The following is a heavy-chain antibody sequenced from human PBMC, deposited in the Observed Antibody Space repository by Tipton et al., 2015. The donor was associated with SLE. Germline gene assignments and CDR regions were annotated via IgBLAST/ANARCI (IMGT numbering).Heavy chain of an antibody. Sequence: QSGAEVKKPGSSVNVSCKASGGTFRTSGISWVRQAPGQGLEWMGGIIPILGTPNYAQKFQGRVTITTDESTSTAYMKLSSLRSEDTAVYFCARDTSDWPLGYWGQGTLVTVSS. V-gene: IGHV1-69*05. J-gene: IGHJ4*02. CDR3: ARDTSDWPLGY. CDR1: GGTFRTSG. CDR2: IIPILGTP. D-gene: IGHD6-19*01.